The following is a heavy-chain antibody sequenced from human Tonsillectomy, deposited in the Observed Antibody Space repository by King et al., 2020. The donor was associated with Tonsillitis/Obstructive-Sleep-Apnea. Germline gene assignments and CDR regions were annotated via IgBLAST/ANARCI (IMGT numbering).Heavy chain of an antibody. V-gene: IGHV3-15*01. J-gene: IGHJ4*02. CDR3: TTFADVVVPAAVSRNFDY. CDR2: IKSKTDGGTT. CDR1: GFTFSNAW. D-gene: IGHD2-2*01. Sequence: VQLVESGGGLVKPGGSLRLSCAASGFTFSNAWMSWVRQAPGKGLEWVGRIKSKTDGGTTDYAAPVKGRFTISRDDSKNTLYLQMNSLKTEDTAVYYCTTFADVVVPAAVSRNFDYWGQGTLVTGSS.